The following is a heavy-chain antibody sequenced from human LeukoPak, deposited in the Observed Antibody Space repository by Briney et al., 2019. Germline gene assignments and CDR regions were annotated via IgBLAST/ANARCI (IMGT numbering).Heavy chain of an antibody. J-gene: IGHJ4*02. V-gene: IGHV3-66*01. CDR3: ATSRPYAACDY. CDR1: GFIVTNKY. D-gene: IGHD4-17*01. CDR2: IYSGGIT. Sequence: PGGSLRLSCAASGFIVTNKYMSWVRQAPGKGLEWGSVIYSGGITNYADSVKGRFTISRDNSKNTVYLQMNSLRAEDTAVYYCATSRPYAACDYWGQGTLVTVSS.